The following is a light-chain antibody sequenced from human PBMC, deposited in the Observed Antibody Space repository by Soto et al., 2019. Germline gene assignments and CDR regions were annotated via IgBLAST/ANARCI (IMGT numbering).Light chain of an antibody. V-gene: IGKV1-39*01. Sequence: DIQMTQSPSSLSASVGDRVTITCRASQNIDNYLNWYQQKPGKAPKLLIHAASSFQSGVPSRFSGSGYGTDFTLTNNSLQHEDFASYYCQQSYSAPWTFGQGTKVEIK. CDR1: QNIDNY. CDR3: QQSYSAPWT. CDR2: AAS. J-gene: IGKJ1*01.